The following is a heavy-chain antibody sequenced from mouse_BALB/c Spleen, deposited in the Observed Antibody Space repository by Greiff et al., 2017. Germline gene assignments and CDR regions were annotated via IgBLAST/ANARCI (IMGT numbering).Heavy chain of an antibody. CDR1: GFNIKDTY. D-gene: IGHD1-1*02. CDR3: ARLWGYDAMDC. J-gene: IGHJ4*01. CDR2: IDPANGNT. Sequence: EVQLQQSGAELLKPGASVKLSCTASGFNIKDTYMHWVKQRPEQGLEWIGRIDPANGNTKYDPKFQGKATITADTSSNTAYLQLSSLTSEDTAVYYCARLWGYDAMDCWGQGTSVTVSS. V-gene: IGHV14-3*02.